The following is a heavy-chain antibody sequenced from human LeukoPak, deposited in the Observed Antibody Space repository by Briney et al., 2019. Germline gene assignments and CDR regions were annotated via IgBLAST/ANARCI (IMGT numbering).Heavy chain of an antibody. CDR3: ARESEAHYDFWSGYYMTTENYYFDY. V-gene: IGHV1-46*01. Sequence: ASVKVSCKASGYTFTSYYMHWVRQAPGHGLEWMGIINPSGGSTSYAQKFQGRVTMTRDTSTSTVYMELSSLRSEDTAVYYCARESEAHYDFWSGYYMTTENYYFDYWGQGTLVTVSS. J-gene: IGHJ4*02. D-gene: IGHD3-3*01. CDR2: INPSGGST. CDR1: GYTFTSYY.